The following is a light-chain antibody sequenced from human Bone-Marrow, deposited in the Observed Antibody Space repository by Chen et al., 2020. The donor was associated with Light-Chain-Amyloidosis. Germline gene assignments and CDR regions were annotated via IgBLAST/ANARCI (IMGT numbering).Light chain of an antibody. Sequence: EIVLTQSPGTLSLSPGEGANLSCRASQTISSNYLTWYQQKFGQAPRLLIYGSSSRAIGIPDRFTGCGSGTDFTLTINRLEPEDFAMYYCQQYGTSPLTFGGGTKVEIK. V-gene: IGKV3-20*01. CDR3: QQYGTSPLT. CDR2: GSS. J-gene: IGKJ4*01. CDR1: QTISSNY.